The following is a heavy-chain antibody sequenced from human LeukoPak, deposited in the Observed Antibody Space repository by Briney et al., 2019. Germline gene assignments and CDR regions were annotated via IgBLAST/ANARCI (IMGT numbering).Heavy chain of an antibody. J-gene: IGHJ1*01. CDR3: TSSQWELGDQH. V-gene: IGHV3-21*04. CDR2: ISSNSRYT. CDR1: GFTFSSYS. D-gene: IGHD1-26*01. Sequence: GGSLRLSCAASGFTFSSYSMNWVRQAPGKGLEWVSSISSNSRYTYYADSMRGRFTLSRDNAKNSLYLQMNSLKPEDTAVYYCTSSQWELGDQHWGQGTLVTVSS.